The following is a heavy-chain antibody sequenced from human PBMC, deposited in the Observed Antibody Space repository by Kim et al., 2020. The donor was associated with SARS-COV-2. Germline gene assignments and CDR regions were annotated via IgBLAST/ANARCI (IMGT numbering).Heavy chain of an antibody. D-gene: IGHD3-22*01. CDR1: GFTFSSYA. CDR3: AKPLVSITMITRHEAFDY. V-gene: IGHV3-23*01. CDR2: ISGSGGST. Sequence: GGSLRLTCAASGFTFSSYAMSWVRQAPGKGLEWVSAISGSGGSTYYADSVKGRFTISRDNSKNTLYLQMNSLRAEDTAVYYCAKPLVSITMITRHEAFDYWGQGTLVTVSS. J-gene: IGHJ4*02.